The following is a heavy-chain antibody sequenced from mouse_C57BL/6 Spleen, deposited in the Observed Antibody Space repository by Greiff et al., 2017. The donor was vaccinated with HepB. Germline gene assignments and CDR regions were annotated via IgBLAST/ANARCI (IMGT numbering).Heavy chain of an antibody. Sequence: EVKLVESGPELVKPGASVKIPCKASGYTFTDYNMDWVKQSHGKSLEWIGDINPNNGGTIYNQKFKGKATLTVDKSSSTAYMELRSLTSEDTAVYYCARKGVYYGSSYWYFDVWGTGTTVTVSS. CDR2: INPNNGGT. V-gene: IGHV1-18*01. J-gene: IGHJ1*03. CDR3: ARKGVYYGSSYWYFDV. CDR1: GYTFTDYN. D-gene: IGHD1-1*01.